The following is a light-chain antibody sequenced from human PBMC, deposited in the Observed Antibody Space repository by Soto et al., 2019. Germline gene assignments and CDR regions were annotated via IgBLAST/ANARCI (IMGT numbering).Light chain of an antibody. Sequence: EIVMTQSPAILSVSPGERATLSCRANESISSNLAWYQQKPGRAPRLLIYGAATRATGIPARFSGSGSGTGFTLTINSLQSGDFAVYYCQMYNNWVGTFGGGTKVDIK. V-gene: IGKV3-15*01. CDR1: ESISSN. CDR3: QMYNNWVGT. J-gene: IGKJ4*01. CDR2: GAA.